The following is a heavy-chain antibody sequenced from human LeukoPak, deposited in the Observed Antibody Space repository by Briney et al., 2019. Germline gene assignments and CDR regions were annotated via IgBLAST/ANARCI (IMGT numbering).Heavy chain of an antibody. CDR2: INHSGST. V-gene: IGHV4-34*01. CDR3: ARHVKKMTGGDYDAFDI. D-gene: IGHD4-17*01. CDR1: GGSFSGYY. J-gene: IGHJ3*02. Sequence: PSETLSLTCAVYGGSFSGYYWSWIRQPPGKGLEWIGEINHSGSTNYHPSLKSRVTISVDTSKTQFSLKLSSVTAADTAVYYCARHVKKMTGGDYDAFDIWGQGTMVTVSS.